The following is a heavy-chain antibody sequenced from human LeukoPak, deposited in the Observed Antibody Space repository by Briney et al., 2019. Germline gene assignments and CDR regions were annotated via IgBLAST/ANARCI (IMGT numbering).Heavy chain of an antibody. CDR1: GYSINSGHY. D-gene: IGHD3/OR15-3a*01. J-gene: IGHJ4*02. CDR3: ARQTGSGLFILP. V-gene: IGHV4-38-2*02. Sequence: SETLSLTCTVSGYSINSGHYWGWIRQPPGKGLEWIGSIFHSGNTYSNPSLKSRVTISVDTSKNQFSLKLTSVTAADTAVYYCARQTGSGLFILPGGQGTLVTVSS. CDR2: IFHSGNT.